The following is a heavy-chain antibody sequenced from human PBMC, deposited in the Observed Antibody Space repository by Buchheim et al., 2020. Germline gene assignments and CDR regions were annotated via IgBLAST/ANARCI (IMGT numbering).Heavy chain of an antibody. D-gene: IGHD5-18*01. V-gene: IGHV3-66*01. J-gene: IGHJ3*01. CDR1: GFNVITNY. CDR3: ARAVNGDTPMVEVGALDD. Sequence: EVQLVEHGANLVQPGGSLRLSCVVSGFNVITNYMSWVRQSPGKGLEWVSVIYSGGSPEYADSVKGRFTITRDHSENTLYLEMNRLRVDDTAVYYCARAVNGDTPMVEVGALDDWGQGT. CDR2: IYSGGSP.